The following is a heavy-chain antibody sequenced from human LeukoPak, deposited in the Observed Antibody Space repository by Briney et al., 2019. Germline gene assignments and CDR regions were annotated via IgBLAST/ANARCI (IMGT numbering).Heavy chain of an antibody. CDR1: GASISSTSHY. J-gene: IGHJ4*02. CDR3: ARSWGYDFWSGNLLDY. V-gene: IGHV4-39*07. CDR2: IYYTGST. Sequence: SETLSLTCTVSGASISSTSHYWGWIRQPPGKGLEWVGSIYYTGSTYQNPSLKSRVTMSLDMSKNQFSLELSSVTAADTAVYHCARSWGYDFWSGNLLDYWGQGILVTVSS. D-gene: IGHD3-3*01.